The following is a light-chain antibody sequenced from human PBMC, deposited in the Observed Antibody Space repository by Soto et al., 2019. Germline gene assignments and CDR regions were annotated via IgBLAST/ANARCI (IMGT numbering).Light chain of an antibody. CDR3: ATWDDSLNAAV. Sequence: QSVLTQPPSASGTPGQRVTISCSGSNSNIGGNTVNWYQQLPGAAPKLLMYSNDQRPSGVPARFSGSKFGTTASLAISGLQSEDKADYHCATWDDSLNAAVCGAGTKVTVL. V-gene: IGLV1-44*01. CDR2: SND. CDR1: NSNIGGNT. J-gene: IGLJ1*01.